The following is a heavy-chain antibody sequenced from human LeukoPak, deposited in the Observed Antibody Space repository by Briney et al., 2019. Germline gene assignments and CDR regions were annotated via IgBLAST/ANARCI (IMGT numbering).Heavy chain of an antibody. CDR1: GGSFSGYY. V-gene: IGHV4-34*01. D-gene: IGHD1-14*01. CDR2: INHSGST. Sequence: PSETLSLTCAVYGGSFSGYYWSWIRQPPGKGLEWIGEINHSGSTNYNPSLKSRVTISVDTSKNQFSLRLSSVTAADTAVYYCAKPSSSSYLRVAFDIWGQGTMVTVSS. CDR3: AKPSSSSYLRVAFDI. J-gene: IGHJ3*02.